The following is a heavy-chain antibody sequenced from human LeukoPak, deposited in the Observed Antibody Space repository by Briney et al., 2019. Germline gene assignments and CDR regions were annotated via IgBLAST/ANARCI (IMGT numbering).Heavy chain of an antibody. CDR2: INPNSGGT. D-gene: IGHD2-8*01. J-gene: IGHJ5*02. CDR1: GYTFTGYY. Sequence: ASVKVSCKASGYTFTGYYMHWVRQAPGQGLEWMGWINPNSGGTNYAQKFQGRVTMTRDTSISTAYMELSRLRSDDTAVYYCARDLTDCTNGVRYTWFDPWGQGTLVTVSS. CDR3: ARDLTDCTNGVRYTWFDP. V-gene: IGHV1-2*02.